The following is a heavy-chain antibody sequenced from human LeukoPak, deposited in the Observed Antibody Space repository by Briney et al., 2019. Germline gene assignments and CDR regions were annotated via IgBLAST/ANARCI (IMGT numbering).Heavy chain of an antibody. D-gene: IGHD2-2*01. V-gene: IGHV1-2*02. CDR1: GYTCTGYY. Sequence: GASVKVSCKASGYTCTGYYMHWVRQAPGQGLEWMGWINPNSGATNYAQKFQGRVTVTRDTSISTAYMELSSLRSDDTAVYYCARCYCTTTSCYYFDFWGQGTLVTVSS. CDR3: ARCYCTTTSCYYFDF. J-gene: IGHJ4*02. CDR2: INPNSGAT.